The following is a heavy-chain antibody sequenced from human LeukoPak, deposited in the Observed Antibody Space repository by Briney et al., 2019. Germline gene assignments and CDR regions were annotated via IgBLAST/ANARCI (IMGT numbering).Heavy chain of an antibody. D-gene: IGHD3-10*01. CDR1: GFTFSSYW. CDR3: ARSFRSSGSENFDY. Sequence: GGSLRLSCAASGFTFSSYWMHWVRQAPGKGLVWVSRINSDGGSTTYADSVKGRFTISRDNAKNTLYLQMNSLRAEDTALYYCARSFRSSGSENFDYWGQGTLVIVSS. CDR2: INSDGGST. V-gene: IGHV3-74*01. J-gene: IGHJ4*02.